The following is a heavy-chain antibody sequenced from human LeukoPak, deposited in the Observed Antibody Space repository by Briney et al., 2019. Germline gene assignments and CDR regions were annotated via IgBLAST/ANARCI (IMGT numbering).Heavy chain of an antibody. CDR3: ARDWGSSWPSENWFDP. D-gene: IGHD6-13*01. CDR1: GFTFISYW. Sequence: GGALRLSCAAPGFTFISYWVSWGRQAPGEGVGGGANIKQDGSEKYYVDSVKGRFTISRDNAKSSLYLQMNSLRAEDTAVYYCARDWGSSWPSENWFDPWGQGALVTVSS. J-gene: IGHJ5*02. CDR2: IKQDGSEK. V-gene: IGHV3-7*01.